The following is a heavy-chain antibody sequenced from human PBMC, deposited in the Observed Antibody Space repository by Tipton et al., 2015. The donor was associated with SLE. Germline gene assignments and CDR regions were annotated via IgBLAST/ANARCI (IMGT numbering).Heavy chain of an antibody. Sequence: GLVKPSGTLSLTCAVSGGSISSSNWWSWVRQPPGKGLEWIGEIYHSGSTNYNPSLKSRVTISVDKSKNQFSLKLSSVTAADTAVYYCARDVWEQQLVVGAFDIWGQGTMVTVSS. CDR1: GGSISSSNW. CDR2: IYHSGST. D-gene: IGHD6-13*01. J-gene: IGHJ3*02. CDR3: ARDVWEQQLVVGAFDI. V-gene: IGHV4-4*02.